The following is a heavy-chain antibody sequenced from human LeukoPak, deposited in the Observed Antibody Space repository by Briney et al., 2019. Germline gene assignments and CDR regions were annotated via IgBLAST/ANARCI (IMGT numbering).Heavy chain of an antibody. CDR2: SNPNSGGT. CDR1: GYTFTGYC. J-gene: IGHJ3*02. CDR3: ARGGHSSNDAFDI. Sequence: ASVKVYCKASGYTFTGYCMHWVRQAPGQGLEWMGWSNPNSGGTNYAQKFQGWVTMTRDTSISTAYMELSRLRSDDTAVYYCARGGHSSNDAFDIWGQGTMVTVSS. D-gene: IGHD6-13*01. V-gene: IGHV1-2*04.